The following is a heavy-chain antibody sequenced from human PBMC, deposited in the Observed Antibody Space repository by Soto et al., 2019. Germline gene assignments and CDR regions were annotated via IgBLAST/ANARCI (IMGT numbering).Heavy chain of an antibody. CDR3: ARTLDLGGSAGTNWFDP. V-gene: IGHV4-30-2*01. CDR1: GGSISSGAYS. CDR2: IYHRGTS. D-gene: IGHD2-15*01. J-gene: IGHJ5*02. Sequence: SETLSLTCTVSGGSISSGAYSWSWIRLPPGKRLEWIGYIYHRGTSHYNPSLKSRVTMSVDRSRNQFSLNLRSVTAADTAVYYCARTLDLGGSAGTNWFDPWGQGTLVTVSS.